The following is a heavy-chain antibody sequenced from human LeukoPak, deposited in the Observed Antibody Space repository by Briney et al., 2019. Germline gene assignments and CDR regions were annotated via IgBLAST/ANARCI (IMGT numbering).Heavy chain of an antibody. CDR2: IYYRGNT. CDR1: GGSISSYY. J-gene: IGHJ4*02. Sequence: KPSETLSLTCTVSGGSISSYYWSWIRQPPGKGLEWIGYIYYRGNTNYNPSLKSRVTMAVDTSKNQFSLKVSSVTAADTAVYYCARQIAWGVGRFDYWGQGTLATVSA. CDR3: ARQIAWGVGRFDY. D-gene: IGHD3-10*01. V-gene: IGHV4-59*01.